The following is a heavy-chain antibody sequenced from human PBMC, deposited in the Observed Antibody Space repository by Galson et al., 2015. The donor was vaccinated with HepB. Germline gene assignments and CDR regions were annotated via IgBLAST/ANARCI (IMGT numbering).Heavy chain of an antibody. CDR1: GGSFSGYY. J-gene: IGHJ4*02. CDR2: INHSGST. Sequence: ETLSLTCAVYGGSFSGYYWSWIRQPPGKGLEWIGEINHSGSTNYNPSLKSRVTISVDTSKNQFSLKLSSVTAADTAVYYCARARRSGSYYVGFGYWGQGTLVTVSS. D-gene: IGHD1-26*01. V-gene: IGHV4-34*01. CDR3: ARARRSGSYYVGFGY.